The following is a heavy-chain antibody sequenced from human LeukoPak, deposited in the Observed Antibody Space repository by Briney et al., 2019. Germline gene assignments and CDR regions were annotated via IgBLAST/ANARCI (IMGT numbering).Heavy chain of an antibody. CDR1: GDSISTYY. J-gene: IGHJ5*02. Sequence: SETLSLTCTVSGDSISTYYWNWIRQPAGKGLEWIGRIYASGNTNYNPPLKSRVTMSLDTSKNQFSLNLSSVTAADTAMYYCAKKALPGNWFDPWGQGTLVTVSS. CDR2: IYASGNT. CDR3: AKKALPGNWFDP. V-gene: IGHV4-4*07.